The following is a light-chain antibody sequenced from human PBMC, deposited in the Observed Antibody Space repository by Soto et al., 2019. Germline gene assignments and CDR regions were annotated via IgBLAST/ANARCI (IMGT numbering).Light chain of an antibody. V-gene: IGKV1-5*01. Sequence: IQMNQSPSTLSASIGDRVTITFRASQSINNRLAWYQQMPGKAPNLLIYDASTLESGVPSRFRGSGSETEFTLAISGLQPDDFATYYCQQFIDGWTFGQVAKVDNK. CDR1: QSINNR. J-gene: IGKJ1*01. CDR2: DAS. CDR3: QQFIDGWT.